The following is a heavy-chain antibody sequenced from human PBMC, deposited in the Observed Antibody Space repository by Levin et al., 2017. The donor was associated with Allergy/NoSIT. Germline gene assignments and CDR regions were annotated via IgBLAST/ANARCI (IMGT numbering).Heavy chain of an antibody. CDR2: IKSKTDSGTT. CDR1: GLTFSNAW. CDR3: TTILMTTQVTADPFDV. Sequence: GESLKISCAASGLTFSNAWMNWVRQAPGKGLEWVGRIKSKTDSGTTDYAAPVKGRFTISRDDSKNTLYLQMNSLKTEDTAVYYCTTILMTTQVTADPFDVWGRGTVVTVSS. V-gene: IGHV3-15*01. J-gene: IGHJ3*01. D-gene: IGHD2-21*02.